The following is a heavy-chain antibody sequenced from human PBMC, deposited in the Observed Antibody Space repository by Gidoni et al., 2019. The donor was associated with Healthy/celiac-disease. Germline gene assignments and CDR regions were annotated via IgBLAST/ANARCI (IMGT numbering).Heavy chain of an antibody. CDR3: ARRVGYSSSSDRSGFDP. D-gene: IGHD6-6*01. CDR1: DGSISSSSYY. Sequence: QLQLQESGHGLVKPSATLSLTCTVSDGSISSSSYYSGWIRQPPGKGLEWIGSIYYSGITYYNPSLKSRVTISVDTYKNQCSLKLSSVTAADTAVYYCARRVGYSSSSDRSGFDPWGQGTLVNVSS. J-gene: IGHJ5*02. CDR2: IYYSGIT. V-gene: IGHV4-39*01.